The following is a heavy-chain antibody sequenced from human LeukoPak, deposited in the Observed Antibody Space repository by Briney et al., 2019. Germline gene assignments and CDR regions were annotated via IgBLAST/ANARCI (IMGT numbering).Heavy chain of an antibody. J-gene: IGHJ4*02. Sequence: ASVKVSCKASGYTFTSYDINWARQATGQGLEWMGWMNPNSGNTGYAQKFQGRVTMTRNTSISTAYMELSSLRSEDTAVYYCARGRSHDFWSGYYFWGQGTLVTVSS. V-gene: IGHV1-8*01. D-gene: IGHD3-3*01. CDR3: ARGRSHDFWSGYYF. CDR2: MNPNSGNT. CDR1: GYTFTSYD.